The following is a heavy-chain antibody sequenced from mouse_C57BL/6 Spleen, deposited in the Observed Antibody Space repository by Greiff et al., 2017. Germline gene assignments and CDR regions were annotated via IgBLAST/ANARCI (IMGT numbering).Heavy chain of an antibody. D-gene: IGHD1-1*01. CDR1: GYTFTDYN. Sequence: DVKLVESGPELVKPGASVKMSCKASGYTFTDYNMHWVKQSHGKSLEWIGYINPNNGGTSYNQKFKGKATLTVNKSSSTAYMELRSLTSEDSAVYYCARYHVATVVATDYAMDYWGQGTSVTVSS. V-gene: IGHV1-22*01. J-gene: IGHJ4*01. CDR2: INPNNGGT. CDR3: ARYHVATVVATDYAMDY.